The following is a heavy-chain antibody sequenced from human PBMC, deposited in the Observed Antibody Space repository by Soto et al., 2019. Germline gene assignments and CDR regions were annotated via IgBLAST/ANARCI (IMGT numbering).Heavy chain of an antibody. CDR3: AREEFSNRGIAARPSGVGDYYYYGMDV. J-gene: IGHJ6*02. V-gene: IGHV1-69*13. CDR1: GGTFSSYA. D-gene: IGHD6-6*01. CDR2: IIPIFGTA. Sequence: ASVKVSCKASGGTFSSYAISWVRQAPGQGLEWMGGIIPIFGTANYAQKFQGRVTITADESTSTAYMELSSLRSEDTAVYYCAREEFSNRGIAARPSGVGDYYYYGMDVWGQGTTVTVSS.